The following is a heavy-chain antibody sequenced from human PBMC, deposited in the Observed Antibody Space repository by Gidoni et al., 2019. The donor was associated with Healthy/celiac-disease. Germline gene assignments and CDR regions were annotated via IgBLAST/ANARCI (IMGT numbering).Heavy chain of an antibody. CDR1: DGSISSILYY. D-gene: IGHD4-4*01. CDR3: ARQLGSNYAFDYYYGMDV. V-gene: IGHV4-39*01. J-gene: IGHJ6*02. CDR2: IYYSGST. Sequence: QLQLQASGPGLVKPSETLSLTCTVSDGSISSILYYWGWIRQPPGKGLEWIGSIYYSGSTYYNPSLKSRVTISVDTSKNQFSLKLSSVTAADTAVYYWARQLGSNYAFDYYYGMDVWGQGTTVTVSS.